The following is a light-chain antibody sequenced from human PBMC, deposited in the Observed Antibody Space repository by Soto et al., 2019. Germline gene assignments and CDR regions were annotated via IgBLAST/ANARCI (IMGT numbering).Light chain of an antibody. Sequence: EIVLTQSPGTLSLSPGEIATLSCRASQSVSSSYLAWYQQKPGQAPRLLIYGASSRATGIPDRFSGSGSGTDFTLTISRLESEDFAVYYSQQDGSSPPTWTFGQGTKVEIK. CDR3: QQDGSSPPTWT. J-gene: IGKJ1*01. V-gene: IGKV3-20*01. CDR2: GAS. CDR1: QSVSSSY.